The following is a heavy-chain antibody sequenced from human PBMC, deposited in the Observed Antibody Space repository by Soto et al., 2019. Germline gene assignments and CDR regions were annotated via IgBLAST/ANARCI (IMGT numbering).Heavy chain of an antibody. V-gene: IGHV3-23*01. J-gene: IGHJ4*02. CDR1: GFTFSNYA. Sequence: GGSLRLSCAASGFTFSNYAMSWVRQAPGKGLEWVSTIIGSGGSTYYADSVKGRFTISRDNSKNTLYLQMNSLRADDTALYYCAKEGSAWPYYFDYWGQGTLVTVSS. CDR2: IIGSGGST. CDR3: AKEGSAWPYYFDY. D-gene: IGHD6-25*01.